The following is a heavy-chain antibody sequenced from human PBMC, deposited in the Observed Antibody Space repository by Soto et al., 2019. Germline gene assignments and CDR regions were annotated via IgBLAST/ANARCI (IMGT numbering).Heavy chain of an antibody. Sequence: GGSLRLSCAASGFTFSDSYMTWIRQAPGKGLEWVSYISNGGGTIYYADSVKGRFSISRDNAKNSLYLEMNSLRAEDTAVYYCARVGDYDSWSGYWFDYWGQGTLVTVSS. CDR3: ARVGDYDSWSGYWFDY. V-gene: IGHV3-11*01. J-gene: IGHJ4*02. CDR2: ISNGGGTI. CDR1: GFTFSDSY. D-gene: IGHD3-3*01.